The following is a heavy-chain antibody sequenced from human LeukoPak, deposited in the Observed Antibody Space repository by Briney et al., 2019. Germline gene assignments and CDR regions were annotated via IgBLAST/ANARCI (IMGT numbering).Heavy chain of an antibody. J-gene: IGHJ3*01. V-gene: IGHV3-23*01. D-gene: IGHD4-23*01. CDR1: GFTFSSYA. Sequence: GGSLRLSCAASGFTFSSYAMSWVRQAPGKGLEWVSAISGSGGSTYYADSVKGRFTISRGNSKNTLYLQMNSLRAEDTAVYYCAKAFYGGDSGLGPFEVWGQGTRVTVSS. CDR2: ISGSGGST. CDR3: AKAFYGGDSGLGPFEV.